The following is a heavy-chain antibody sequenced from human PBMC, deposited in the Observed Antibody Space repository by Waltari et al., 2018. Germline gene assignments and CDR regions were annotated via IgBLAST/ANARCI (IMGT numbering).Heavy chain of an antibody. V-gene: IGHV4-59*08. CDR2: IYSSGNT. D-gene: IGHD6-19*01. CDR3: ARGMSSVWYGPFDY. Sequence: QVQLQESGPGLVKPSETLSLTCTVSGGSINNYYWSWIRQPPGKGLEWIGYIYSSGNTLYNPSLESRVTMSADTSKNQFSLKLSSVTAADTAVYYCARGMSSVWYGPFDYWGQGTLVTVSS. J-gene: IGHJ4*02. CDR1: GGSINNYY.